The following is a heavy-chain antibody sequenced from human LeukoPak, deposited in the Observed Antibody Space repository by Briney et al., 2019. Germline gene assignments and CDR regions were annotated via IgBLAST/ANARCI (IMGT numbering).Heavy chain of an antibody. D-gene: IGHD4-23*01. CDR2: ISDNGDST. V-gene: IGHV3-23*01. Sequence: GGSLRLSCAASAFTFSSYAMSWVRQAPGKGLEWVSTISDNGDSTYYADSVKGRFAISRDNSKNTLYLQMNSLRAEDTAVYYCAKYDYGGNPNEYYFDYWGQETLVTVSS. J-gene: IGHJ4*02. CDR3: AKYDYGGNPNEYYFDY. CDR1: AFTFSSYA.